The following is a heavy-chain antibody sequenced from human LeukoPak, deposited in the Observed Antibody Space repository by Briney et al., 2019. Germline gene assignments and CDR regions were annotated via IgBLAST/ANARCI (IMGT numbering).Heavy chain of an antibody. CDR3: ASLKTISSGDY. J-gene: IGHJ4*02. V-gene: IGHV1-2*02. Sequence: GASVKVSCKASGYTFTGYYMHWVRQAPGQGLEWMGWINPNSDGTNYAQNFQGRVTMTRDTSISTAYMELSRLRSDDTAVYYCASLKTISSGDYWGQGTLVTVSS. CDR2: INPNSDGT. D-gene: IGHD6-19*01. CDR1: GYTFTGYY.